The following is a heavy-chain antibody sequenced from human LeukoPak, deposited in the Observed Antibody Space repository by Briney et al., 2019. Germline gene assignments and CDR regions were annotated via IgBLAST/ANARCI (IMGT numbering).Heavy chain of an antibody. CDR1: GFTVSSNY. V-gene: IGHV3-53*01. D-gene: IGHD3-22*01. J-gene: IGHJ3*02. CDR2: IYSGGST. CDR3: AKDLTMTQDFDI. Sequence: GGSLRLSCAASGFTVSSNYMSWVRQAPGKGLEWVSVIYSGGSTYYADSVKGRFTISRDNSKNTLYLQMNSLRAEDTAVYYCAKDLTMTQDFDIWGQGPMVTVSS.